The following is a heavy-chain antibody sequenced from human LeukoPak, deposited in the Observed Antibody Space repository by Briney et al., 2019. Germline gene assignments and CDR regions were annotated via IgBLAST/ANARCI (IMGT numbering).Heavy chain of an antibody. J-gene: IGHJ4*02. CDR1: VYTFTDYY. CDR2: IIPIFGTA. D-gene: IGHD2-21*02. CDR3: ARDRGHSGYDWGGCGGDCYSLGY. V-gene: IGHV1-69*05. Sequence: SVKVSYKASVYTFTDYYIYLVRQAPGQGLEWMGRIIPIFGTANYAQKFQGRVTITTDESTSTAYMELSSLRSEDTAVYYCARDRGHSGYDWGGCGGDCYSLGYWGQGTLVTVSS.